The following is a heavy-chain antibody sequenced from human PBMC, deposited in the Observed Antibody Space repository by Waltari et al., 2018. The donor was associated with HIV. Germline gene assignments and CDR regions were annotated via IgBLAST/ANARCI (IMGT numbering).Heavy chain of an antibody. J-gene: IGHJ5*02. V-gene: IGHV1-2*04. D-gene: IGHD2-21*01. Sequence: QVHLVQSGAEVKKPGASVKVSCKASGYTFSGYYMYWVGQAPGQGLEWTGCINPNGGGTSCAPKFQGWFPMTTDPSIEAGYMGLNSQNSDGTTDYYCGRGYIILVRAASSHWFDPWGQATLGTVSS. CDR1: GYTFSGYY. CDR2: INPNGGGT. CDR3: GRGYIILVRAASSHWFDP.